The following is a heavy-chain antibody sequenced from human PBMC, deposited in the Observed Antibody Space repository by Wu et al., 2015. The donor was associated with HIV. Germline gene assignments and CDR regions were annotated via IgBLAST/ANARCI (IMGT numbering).Heavy chain of an antibody. CDR1: GFAFIAYY. CDR2: INPNTGGT. CDR3: ARGTSNNTWYGNDY. Sequence: QVQLVQSGAEVKKPGASVKVSCKASGFAFIAYYIYWVRQPPGQGPEWMGWINPNTGGTKYAQKFEGRVTMTRDTSITTVYMELSGLTSDDTAVYYCARGTSNNTWYGNDYWGQGTLVTVSS. J-gene: IGHJ4*02. V-gene: IGHV1-2*02. D-gene: IGHD6-13*01.